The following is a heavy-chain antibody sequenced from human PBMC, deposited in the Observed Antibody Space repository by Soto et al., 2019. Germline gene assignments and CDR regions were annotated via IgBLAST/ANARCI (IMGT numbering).Heavy chain of an antibody. V-gene: IGHV3-49*03. J-gene: IGHJ6*03. CDR1: GFTFGDYA. CDR3: TREQYDFWSGYYPSYYYMDV. Sequence: GGSLRLSCTASGFTFGDYAMSWFRQAPGKGLEWVGFIRSKAYGGTTEYAASVKGRFTISRDDSKSIAYLQMNSLKTEDTAVYYCTREQYDFWSGYYPSYYYMDVWGKGTTVTVSS. CDR2: IRSKAYGGTT. D-gene: IGHD3-3*01.